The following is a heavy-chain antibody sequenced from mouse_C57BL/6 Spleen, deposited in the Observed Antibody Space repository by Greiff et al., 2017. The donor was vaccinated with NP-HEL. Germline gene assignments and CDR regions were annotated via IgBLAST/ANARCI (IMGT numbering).Heavy chain of an antibody. J-gene: IGHJ3*01. Sequence: VQLQQSGAELVRPGASVKLSCTASGFNIKDDYMHWVKQRPEQGLEWIGWIDPANGDTEYASKFQGKATITADTSSNTAYLQLSSLTSEDTAVYYCTTGYGFAYWGQGTLVTVSA. CDR3: TTGYGFAY. CDR2: IDPANGDT. CDR1: GFNIKDDY. D-gene: IGHD1-1*02. V-gene: IGHV14-4*01.